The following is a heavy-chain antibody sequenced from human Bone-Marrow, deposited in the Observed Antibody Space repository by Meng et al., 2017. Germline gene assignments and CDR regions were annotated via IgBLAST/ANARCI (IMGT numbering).Heavy chain of an antibody. V-gene: IGHV4/OR15-8*02. CDR1: CGSISSIDW. J-gene: IGHJ4*02. CDR3: ASWIYSCGWQ. Sequence: VQVQESRLGRVTPSGTLSLPCFVSCGSISSIDWWSWVRQPPGKGLEWIGEIYHGGDTNYNPSLKSRVTIAIDKSKNQFSLKLSSVTVADTAVYYCASWIYSCGWQWGQGALVTVSS. CDR2: IYHGGDT. D-gene: IGHD6-19*01.